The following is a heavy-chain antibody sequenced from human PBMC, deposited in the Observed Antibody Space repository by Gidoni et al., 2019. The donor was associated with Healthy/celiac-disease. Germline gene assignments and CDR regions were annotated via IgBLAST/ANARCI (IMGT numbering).Heavy chain of an antibody. CDR3: ARDSPYYDILTGQRAFDI. J-gene: IGHJ3*02. V-gene: IGHV4-34*01. CDR2: INHSGST. Sequence: GLEWIGEINHSGSTNYNPSLKSRVTISVDTSKNQFSLKLSSVTAADTAVYYCARDSPYYDILTGQRAFDIWGQGTMVTVSS. D-gene: IGHD3-9*01.